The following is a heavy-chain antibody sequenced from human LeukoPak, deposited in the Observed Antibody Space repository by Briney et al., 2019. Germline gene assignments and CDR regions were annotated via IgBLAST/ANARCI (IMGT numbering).Heavy chain of an antibody. CDR3: ATSVSDYNNLLFDY. Sequence: SVKVSCKASGYTFTSYGISWVRQAPGQGLEWMGWISAYNGNTNYAKKRQGRVTMTTDTSTSTSYVELRSLRSDDTAVYYCATSVSDYNNLLFDYWGQGTLVTVSS. J-gene: IGHJ4*02. CDR2: ISAYNGNT. D-gene: IGHD1-26*01. V-gene: IGHV1-18*01. CDR1: GYTFTSYG.